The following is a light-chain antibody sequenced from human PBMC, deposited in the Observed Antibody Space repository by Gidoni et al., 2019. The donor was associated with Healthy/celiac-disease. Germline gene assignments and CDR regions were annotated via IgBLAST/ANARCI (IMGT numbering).Light chain of an antibody. Sequence: DIQMTQSASSVSASVGDRVTITCRASHGISSWLAWYQQKPGKAPKLLIYAETSLQSGVPSRFSGSGSATDFTLTISSLQPEYFATYYCQQANSFPFTFGPGTKVDIK. CDR1: HGISSW. J-gene: IGKJ3*01. CDR2: AET. CDR3: QQANSFPFT. V-gene: IGKV1D-12*01.